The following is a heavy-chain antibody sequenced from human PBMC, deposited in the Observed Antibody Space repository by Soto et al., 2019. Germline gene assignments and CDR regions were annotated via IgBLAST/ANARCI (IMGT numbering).Heavy chain of an antibody. CDR2: INPGNGNT. J-gene: IGHJ4*02. D-gene: IGHD3-22*01. CDR3: ARGGYFDSSNYLAY. Sequence: GASVKVACKASGYTFTSYGINWVRQAPGRGLEWMGWINPGNGNTKYSQQFQGRVIIDRDTSASTAYMELSSLRSEDTAVYYCARGGYFDSSNYLAYSGLGTLVTVPS. CDR1: GYTFTSYG. V-gene: IGHV1-3*01.